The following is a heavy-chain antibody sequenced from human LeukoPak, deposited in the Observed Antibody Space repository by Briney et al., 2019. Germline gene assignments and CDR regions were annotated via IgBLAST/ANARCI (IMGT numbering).Heavy chain of an antibody. D-gene: IGHD5-12*01. V-gene: IGHV3-30*18. CDR3: AKDGLANSGYDSSAFDI. CDR2: ISYDGSNK. J-gene: IGHJ3*02. CDR1: GFTFSSCG. Sequence: GGSLRLSCAASGFTFSSCGMHWVRQAPGKGLEWVAVISYDGSNKYYADSVKGRFTISRDNSKNTLYLQMNSLRAEDTAVYYCAKDGLANSGYDSSAFDIWGQGTMVTVSS.